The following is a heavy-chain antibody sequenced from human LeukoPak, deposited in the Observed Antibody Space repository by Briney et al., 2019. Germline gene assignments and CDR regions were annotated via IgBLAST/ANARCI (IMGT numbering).Heavy chain of an antibody. V-gene: IGHV3-64D*06. Sequence: GGSLRLSCLASGFSFGTSSMHWIRQTPGKGLEYVSAIHHDGSRTFYTDSVKDRFTISRDNSKNTLYLQMRSLRTEDTAVYYCVKDPFFHYGMDLWGQGTTVTVSS. CDR2: IHHDGSRT. CDR1: GFSFGTSS. J-gene: IGHJ6*02. CDR3: VKDPFFHYGMDL. D-gene: IGHD3-16*01.